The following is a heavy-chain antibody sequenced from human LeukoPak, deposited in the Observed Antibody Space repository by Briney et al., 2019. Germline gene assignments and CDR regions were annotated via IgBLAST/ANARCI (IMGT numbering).Heavy chain of an antibody. D-gene: IGHD5-12*01. V-gene: IGHV3-23*01. CDR2: ISGSGGST. J-gene: IGHJ4*02. CDR3: VRWALGYRLGYGDY. Sequence: GVSLRLSCAASGFTLSSYAMSWVRQAPGKGLEWVSAISGSGGSTYYADSVKGRFTISRDNSKNTLYLQMNSLRAEDTAVYFCVRWALGYRLGYGDYWGQGTLVTASS. CDR1: GFTLSSYA.